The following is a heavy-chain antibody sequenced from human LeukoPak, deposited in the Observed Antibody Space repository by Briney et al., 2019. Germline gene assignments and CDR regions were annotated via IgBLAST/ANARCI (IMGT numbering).Heavy chain of an antibody. J-gene: IGHJ4*02. V-gene: IGHV3-30*03. Sequence: GRSLRLSCAASGFTFPFSSYGMHWVRQAPGKGLEWVAVISYDGSNKYYADSVKGRFTLSRDNSKNTLYLQMNSLRVEDTAVYYCARDFGHTADYWGQGTLVTVSS. CDR3: ARDFGHTADY. CDR1: GFTFPFSSYG. CDR2: ISYDGSNK. D-gene: IGHD5-18*01.